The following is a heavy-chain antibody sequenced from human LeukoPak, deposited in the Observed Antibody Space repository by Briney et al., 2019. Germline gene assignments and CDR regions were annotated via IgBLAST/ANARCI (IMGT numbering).Heavy chain of an antibody. J-gene: IGHJ4*02. D-gene: IGHD4-17*01. V-gene: IGHV3-9*01. CDR1: GLTLGEYA. Sequence: PGGSLRLSCAAAGLTLGEYAMHWVRQAPGKGLEWVSSISWNSDTRGYANSVKGRFTISRDNAGNSLYLQMNSLRPEDTALYHCAKGDGYGDYSLDFWGQGTLVTVSS. CDR3: AKGDGYGDYSLDF. CDR2: ISWNSDTR.